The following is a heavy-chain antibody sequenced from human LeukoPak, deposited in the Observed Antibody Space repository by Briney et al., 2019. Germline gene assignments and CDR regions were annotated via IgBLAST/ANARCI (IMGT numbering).Heavy chain of an antibody. V-gene: IGHV4-61*02. J-gene: IGHJ3*02. D-gene: IGHD3-22*01. CDR3: AREVITTHDAFDI. Sequence: PSQTLSRTCTVSGGSISSGSYYWSWIRQPAGKGLEWIGRIYTSGSTNYNPSLKSRVTISVDTSKNQFSLKLSSVTAADTAVYYCAREVITTHDAFDIWGQGTMVTVSS. CDR1: GGSISSGSYY. CDR2: IYTSGST.